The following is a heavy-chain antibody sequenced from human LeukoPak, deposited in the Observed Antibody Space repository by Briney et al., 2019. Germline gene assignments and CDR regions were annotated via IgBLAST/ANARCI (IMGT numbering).Heavy chain of an antibody. D-gene: IGHD3-22*01. CDR1: GFTFSSYA. V-gene: IGHV3-23*01. CDR2: ISGSGDNT. CDR3: AKGSYYDSSGSFYFDY. Sequence: GGSLRLSCAASGFTFSSYAMSWVRQAPGKGLEWVSGISGSGDNTYYADSVKGRFTISRDNSKNTLYVQVNSLGTEDTAAYYCAKGSYYDSSGSFYFDYWGQGTLVSVSS. J-gene: IGHJ4*02.